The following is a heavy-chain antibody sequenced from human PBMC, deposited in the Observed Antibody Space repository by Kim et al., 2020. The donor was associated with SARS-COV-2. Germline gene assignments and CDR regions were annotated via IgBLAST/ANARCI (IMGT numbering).Heavy chain of an antibody. Sequence: GGSLRLSCTGFGFTFGDYDMTWVRQAPGKGLQWVGFIRSKAYDETTEFAASVKGRFTMSRDDSKSIAYLQMNSLKTEDTAVYYCTRDGGWWPADRFDPWGQGTLVVVSA. V-gene: IGHV3-49*04. CDR2: IRSKAYDETT. CDR3: TRDGGWWPADRFDP. J-gene: IGHJ5*02. D-gene: IGHD2-15*01. CDR1: GFTFGDYD.